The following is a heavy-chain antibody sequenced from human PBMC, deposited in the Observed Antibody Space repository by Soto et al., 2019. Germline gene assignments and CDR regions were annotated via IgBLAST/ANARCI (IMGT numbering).Heavy chain of an antibody. Sequence: SETLSRTCTVSGGSISSSSYYWGWIRQPPGKGLEWIGSIYYSGSTYYNPSLKSRVTISVDTSKNQFSLKLSSVTAADTAVYYCARHAPYSSSWYNWFDPWGQGTLVTVSS. CDR3: ARHAPYSSSWYNWFDP. V-gene: IGHV4-39*01. CDR2: IYYSGST. CDR1: GGSISSSSYY. D-gene: IGHD6-13*01. J-gene: IGHJ5*02.